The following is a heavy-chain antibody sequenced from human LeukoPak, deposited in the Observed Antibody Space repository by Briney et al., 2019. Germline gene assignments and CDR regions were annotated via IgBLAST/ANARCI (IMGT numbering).Heavy chain of an antibody. V-gene: IGHV4-59*08. CDR3: ARQEEYSYGVYYFDY. CDR1: GGSISRYY. D-gene: IGHD5-18*01. J-gene: IGHJ4*02. Sequence: EPSETLSLTCTVSGGSISRYYWRWIRQPPGKGLEWIRYIYYSGSTNYNPSPKSRVTISVDTSKNQFSLKLSSVTAADTAVYYCARQEEYSYGVYYFDYWGQGTLVTVSS. CDR2: IYYSGST.